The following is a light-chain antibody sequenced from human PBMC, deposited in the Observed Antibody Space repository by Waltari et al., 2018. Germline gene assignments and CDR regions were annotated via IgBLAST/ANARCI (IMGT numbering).Light chain of an antibody. CDR2: RSD. J-gene: IGLJ3*02. CDR1: AYNTGGNL. CDR3: ASWDDSLNGHWV. V-gene: IGLV1-44*01. Sequence: QSVLTQPPSASGTPGQSVTISCSGGAYNTGGNLVNWYQQLPGKAPKLLIYRSDLRPSGVPDRFSGSKSGTSASLAISGLQSEDEADYFCASWDDSLNGHWVFGGGTKVTVL.